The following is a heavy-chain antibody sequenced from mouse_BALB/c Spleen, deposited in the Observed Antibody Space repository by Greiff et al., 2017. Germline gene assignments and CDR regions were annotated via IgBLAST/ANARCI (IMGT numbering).Heavy chain of an antibody. CDR1: GYTFTSYW. J-gene: IGHJ4*01. CDR3: TRSRTTALMDY. CDR2: IYPSDSYT. V-gene: IGHV1-69*02. D-gene: IGHD1-2*01. Sequence: QVQLKEPGAELVRPGASVKLSCKASGYTFTSYWINWVKQRPGQGLEWIGNIYPSDSYTNYNQKFKDKATLTVDKSSSTAYMQLSSPTSEDSAVYYCTRSRTTALMDYWGQGTSVTVSS.